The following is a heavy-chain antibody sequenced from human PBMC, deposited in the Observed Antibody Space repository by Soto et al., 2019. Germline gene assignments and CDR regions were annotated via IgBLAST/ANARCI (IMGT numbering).Heavy chain of an antibody. J-gene: IGHJ5*02. Sequence: ASVKVSCKASGYTFTSYYMHWVRQAPGQGLEWMGIINPSGGSTSYAQKFQGRVTMTRDTSTSTVYMELSSLRSEDTAVYYCARYVLVRYSSGSGWFDPWGQGTLVTVSS. D-gene: IGHD6-19*01. CDR3: ARYVLVRYSSGSGWFDP. CDR2: INPSGGST. CDR1: GYTFTSYY. V-gene: IGHV1-46*03.